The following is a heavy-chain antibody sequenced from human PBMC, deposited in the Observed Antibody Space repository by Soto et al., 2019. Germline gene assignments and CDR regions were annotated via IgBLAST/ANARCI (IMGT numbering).Heavy chain of an antibody. CDR2: IWYDGSDK. V-gene: IGHV3-33*01. CDR3: ARPTTVRGVHYGMDV. D-gene: IGHD3-10*01. Sequence: QALLVESGGGVVQPGRALRLSCAASGFTFSSYGFYRVRQAPGKGLEWVAVIWYDGSDKKYADSVKGRFTISRDNSKNTLYLQMNSLRAEDTAVYYCARPTTVRGVHYGMDVWGQGTTVMVSS. J-gene: IGHJ6*02. CDR1: GFTFSSYG.